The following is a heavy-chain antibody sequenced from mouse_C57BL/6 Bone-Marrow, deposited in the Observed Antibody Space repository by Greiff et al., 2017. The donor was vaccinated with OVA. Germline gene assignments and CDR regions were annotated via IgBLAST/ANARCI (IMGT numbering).Heavy chain of an antibody. CDR3: SPHGRSDGWYFDD. V-gene: IGHV1-59*01. D-gene: IGHD1-1*01. Sequence: QVQLQQPGAELVRPGTSVKLSCKASGYTFNSYWMHWVKQRPGQGLEWIGVIDPSDSYTNYTPKFKGKATLTVDTSSSTAYMQLSSLTSADAAVYDCSPHGRSDGWYFDDWGTGTTVTVSS. CDR1: GYTFNSYW. J-gene: IGHJ1*03. CDR2: IDPSDSYT.